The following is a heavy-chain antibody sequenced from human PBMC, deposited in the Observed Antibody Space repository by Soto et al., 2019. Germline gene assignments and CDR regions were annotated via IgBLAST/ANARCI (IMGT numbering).Heavy chain of an antibody. CDR2: ISYDGSNK. Sequence: PGGSLRLSCAASGFTFSSYGMHWVRQAPGKGLEWVAVISYDGSNKYYADSVKGRFTISRDNSKNTLYLQMNSLRAEDTAVYYCAKSRVTGPLYYYGMDVWGQGTTVIVSS. D-gene: IGHD7-27*01. CDR3: AKSRVTGPLYYYGMDV. V-gene: IGHV3-30*18. CDR1: GFTFSSYG. J-gene: IGHJ6*02.